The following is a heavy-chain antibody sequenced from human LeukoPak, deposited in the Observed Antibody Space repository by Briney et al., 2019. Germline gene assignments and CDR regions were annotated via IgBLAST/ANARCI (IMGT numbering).Heavy chain of an antibody. D-gene: IGHD5-18*01. J-gene: IGHJ4*02. Sequence: ASVKVSCKASGGTFSSYAISWVRQAPGQGLEWMGGIIPIFGTADYAQKFQGRVTITADKSTSTAYMELSSLRSEDTAVYYCASGYSYGHYYWGQGTLVTVSS. CDR3: ASGYSYGHYY. V-gene: IGHV1-69*06. CDR1: GGTFSSYA. CDR2: IIPIFGTA.